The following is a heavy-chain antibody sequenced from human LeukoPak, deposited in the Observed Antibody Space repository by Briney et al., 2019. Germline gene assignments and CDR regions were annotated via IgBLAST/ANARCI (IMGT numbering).Heavy chain of an antibody. D-gene: IGHD6-6*01. J-gene: IGHJ6*03. CDR3: ARGFKARTYYYYYMDV. CDR1: GFTFSSYW. Sequence: GGSLRLSCAASGFTFSSYWMSWVRQAPGKGLEWVANIKQDGSEKYYVDSVKGRFTISRDNAKNSLYLQMNSLRAEDTAVYCCARGFKARTYYYYYMDVWGKGTTVTVSS. V-gene: IGHV3-7*01. CDR2: IKQDGSEK.